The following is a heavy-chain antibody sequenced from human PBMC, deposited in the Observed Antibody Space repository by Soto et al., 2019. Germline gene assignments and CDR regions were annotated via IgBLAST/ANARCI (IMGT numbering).Heavy chain of an antibody. J-gene: IGHJ4*02. D-gene: IGHD3-3*01. V-gene: IGHV3-30*18. CDR2: ISYDGSNK. CDR1: GFTFSSYG. Sequence: GGSLRLSCAASGFTFSSYGMHWVRQAPGKGLEWVAVISYDGSNKYYADSVKGRFTISRDNSKNTLYLQMNSLRAEDTAVYYCANLRNYDFWSGFGSNYFDYWGQGTLVTVSS. CDR3: ANLRNYDFWSGFGSNYFDY.